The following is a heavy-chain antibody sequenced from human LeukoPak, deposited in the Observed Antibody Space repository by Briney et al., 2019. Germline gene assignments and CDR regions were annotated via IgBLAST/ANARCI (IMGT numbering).Heavy chain of an antibody. D-gene: IGHD3-10*01. Sequence: SGPALVKPTQTLTLTCTFSGFSLTTSGVGVGWIRQPPGKALEWLARIDWDDDKYYSTSLKTRLTISKDTSKNQVVLTMTNMDPVDTATYYCARARYGSGSYSNDYWGQGTLVTVSS. CDR2: IDWDDDK. CDR1: GFSLTTSGVG. J-gene: IGHJ4*02. CDR3: ARARYGSGSYSNDY. V-gene: IGHV2-70*11.